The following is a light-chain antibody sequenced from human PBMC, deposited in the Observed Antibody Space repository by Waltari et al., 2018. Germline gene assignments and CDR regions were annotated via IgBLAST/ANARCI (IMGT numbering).Light chain of an antibody. Sequence: QSALPPPAYVSGSPGQSITISCTATSSDVGNYNLVSWYQQYPGKAPKVMIYDDNRRPSGVSDRFSGSKSGNTASLTISGVQAEDEADYYCCSYAGSYTWVFGGGTKLTVL. CDR1: SSDVGNYNL. J-gene: IGLJ3*02. CDR3: CSYAGSYTWV. CDR2: DDN. V-gene: IGLV2-23*01.